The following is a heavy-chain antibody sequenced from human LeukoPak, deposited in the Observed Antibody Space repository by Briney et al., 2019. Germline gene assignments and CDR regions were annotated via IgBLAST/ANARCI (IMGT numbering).Heavy chain of an antibody. CDR2: ISSSSSTI. CDR1: GFTFSSYS. CDR3: ARGDSDY. Sequence: GGSLRLSCAASGFTFSSYSMNWVRQAPGKGLEWVSYISSSSSTIYYADPVKGRFTISRDNAKNSLYLQMNSLRAEDTAVYYCARGDSDYWGQGTLVTVSS. J-gene: IGHJ4*02. V-gene: IGHV3-48*01. D-gene: IGHD1-26*01.